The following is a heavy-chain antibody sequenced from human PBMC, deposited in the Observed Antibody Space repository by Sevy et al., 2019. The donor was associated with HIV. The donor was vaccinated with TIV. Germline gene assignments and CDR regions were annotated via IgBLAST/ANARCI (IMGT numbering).Heavy chain of an antibody. J-gene: IGHJ4*01. CDR1: GFTFSSYS. Sequence: GGSLRLSCVASGFTFSSYSMNWVRQAPGKGLEWVSYISSSSDSSRTLYYADSVKGRFSISRDNAKNSVHLQMTSLRVEDTAVYYCARPDLSGWYFDFWGHRTLVTVS. CDR3: ARPDLSGWYFDF. V-gene: IGHV3-48*01. D-gene: IGHD6-19*01. CDR2: ISSSSDSSRTL.